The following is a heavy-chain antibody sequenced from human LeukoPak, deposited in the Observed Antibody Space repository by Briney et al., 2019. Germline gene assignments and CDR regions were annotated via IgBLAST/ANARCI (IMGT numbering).Heavy chain of an antibody. CDR1: GLTFRSYS. CDR2: ISSSSNTI. J-gene: IGHJ4*02. Sequence: GGSLRLSCAASGLTFRSYSMNWVRQAPGKGLEWISYISSSSNTIYYADSVKGRFTISRDNAKNSLYLQMNSLRAEDTAVYYRARLYCSGGSCYKGAGDYWGQGTLVTVSS. CDR3: ARLYCSGGSCYKGAGDY. V-gene: IGHV3-48*04. D-gene: IGHD2-15*01.